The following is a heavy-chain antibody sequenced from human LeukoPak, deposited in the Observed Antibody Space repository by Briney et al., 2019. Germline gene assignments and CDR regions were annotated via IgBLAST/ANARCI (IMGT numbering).Heavy chain of an antibody. V-gene: IGHV3-48*01. Sequence: PGGSLRLSCVVSGFTFSTYSMNWVRQAPGKGLEWVSFISRSSSTIYYADSVKGRFTISRDNAKNSLYLQMNNLRAEDTAVYYCATDVADFYSYGMDVWGQGTTVTVSS. J-gene: IGHJ6*02. CDR2: ISRSSSTI. D-gene: IGHD2-21*01. CDR1: GFTFSTYS. CDR3: ATDVADFYSYGMDV.